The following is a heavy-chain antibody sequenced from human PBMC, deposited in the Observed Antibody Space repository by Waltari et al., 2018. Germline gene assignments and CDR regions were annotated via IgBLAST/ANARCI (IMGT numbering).Heavy chain of an antibody. CDR1: GCTFSSYS. J-gene: IGHJ4*02. CDR3: ARDQIAIKGLGFDY. Sequence: EVQLVESGGGLVKPGGSLRLSCAASGCTFSSYSMNWVRQAPGKGLEWVSSISSSSSYIYYADSVKGRFTISRDNAKNSLYLQMNSLRAEDTAVYYCARDQIAIKGLGFDYWGQGTLVTVSS. V-gene: IGHV3-21*03. CDR2: ISSSSSYI. D-gene: IGHD2-21*01.